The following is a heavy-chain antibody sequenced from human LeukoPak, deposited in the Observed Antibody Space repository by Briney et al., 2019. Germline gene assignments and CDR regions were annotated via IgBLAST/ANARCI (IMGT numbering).Heavy chain of an antibody. Sequence: GASVNVSCKASGYTFTGYYMHWVRQAPGQGLEWMGRINPNSGGTNYAQKFQGRVTMTRDTSISTAYMELSRLRSDDTAVYYCATDSRPSYDSRVNGYYYGMDVWGQGTTVTVSS. CDR3: ATDSRPSYDSRVNGYYYGMDV. CDR2: INPNSGGT. V-gene: IGHV1-2*06. D-gene: IGHD3-22*01. CDR1: GYTFTGYY. J-gene: IGHJ6*02.